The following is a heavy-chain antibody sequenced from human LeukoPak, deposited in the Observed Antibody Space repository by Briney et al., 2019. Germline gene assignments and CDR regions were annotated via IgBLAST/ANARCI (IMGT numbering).Heavy chain of an antibody. D-gene: IGHD1-26*01. V-gene: IGHV1-24*01. CDR1: GYTLTELS. J-gene: IGHJ5*02. CDR3: ATVGSVVGATTFDWFDP. CDR2: FDPEDGET. Sequence: ASVKVSCKVSGYTLTELSMHWVRQAPGKGLERMGGFDPEDGETIYAQKFQGRVTMTEDTSTDTAYMELSSLRSEDTAVYYCATVGSVVGATTFDWFDPWGQGTLVTVSS.